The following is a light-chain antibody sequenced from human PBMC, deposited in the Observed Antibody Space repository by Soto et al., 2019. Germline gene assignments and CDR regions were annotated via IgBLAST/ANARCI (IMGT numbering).Light chain of an antibody. CDR1: QSVSSSY. V-gene: IGKV3-20*01. CDR2: GAS. CDR3: QQYGSSPRTL. J-gene: IGKJ4*01. Sequence: EIVLTQSPGTLSLSPGERATLSCRASQSVSSSYLAWYQQKPGQAPRLLIYGASSRATGIPDRFSGSGSGTDFTLTISRLEPEDFAVYYCQQYGSSPRTLFGGGTKVEIK.